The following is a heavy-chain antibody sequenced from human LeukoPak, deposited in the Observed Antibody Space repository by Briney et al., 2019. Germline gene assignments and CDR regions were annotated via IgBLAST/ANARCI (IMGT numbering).Heavy chain of an antibody. Sequence: PWGSLRLSCAASGFTFSSYSMNWVRQAPGKGLEWVSSISNSSSYIYYADSVKGRFTISRDNAKNSLYLQMNSLRAEDTAVYYCASFRYYDSSGYYLAALDPWGQGTLVTVSS. CDR1: GFTFSSYS. J-gene: IGHJ5*02. CDR3: ASFRYYDSSGYYLAALDP. V-gene: IGHV3-21*01. D-gene: IGHD3-22*01. CDR2: ISNSSSYI.